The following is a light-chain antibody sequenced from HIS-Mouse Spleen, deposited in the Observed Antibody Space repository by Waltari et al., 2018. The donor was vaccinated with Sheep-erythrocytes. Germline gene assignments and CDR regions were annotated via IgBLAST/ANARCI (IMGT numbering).Light chain of an antibody. V-gene: IGLV2-23*01. CDR3: CSYAGSSTPWV. CDR2: EGS. Sequence: QSALTQPASVSGSPGQSITISCTGTSSDVGSYNLVSWYQPHPGKAPKLMIYEGSKRPSGVSNRFSGSKSGKTASLTISGLQAEDEADYYCCSYAGSSTPWVFGGGTKLTVL. J-gene: IGLJ3*02. CDR1: SSDVGSYNL.